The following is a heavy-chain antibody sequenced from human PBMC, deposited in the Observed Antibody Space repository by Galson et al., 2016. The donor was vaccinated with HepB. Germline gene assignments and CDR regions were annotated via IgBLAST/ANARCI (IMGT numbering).Heavy chain of an antibody. CDR3: ARFTQEWLDRVYYFDY. CDR1: GFTFGGYA. V-gene: IGHV3-23*01. J-gene: IGHJ4*02. D-gene: IGHD6-19*01. Sequence: SLRLSCAASGFTFGGYAMSWVRQAPGKGLEWVSAISGDGGSTYYAGSVQGRFTSPRDRSTNTMYLQMNSLRTDDTAVYYCARFTQEWLDRVYYFDYWGQGTQVTVSS. CDR2: ISGDGGST.